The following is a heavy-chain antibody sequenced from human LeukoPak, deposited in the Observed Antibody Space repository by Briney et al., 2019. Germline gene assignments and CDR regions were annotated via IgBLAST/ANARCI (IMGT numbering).Heavy chain of an antibody. CDR2: INTNTGNP. J-gene: IGHJ4*02. V-gene: IGHV7-4-1*02. D-gene: IGHD2-15*01. CDR1: GYTFTNYA. Sequence: GASVKVSCKASGYTFTNYAMNWVRQAPGQGLEWMGWINTNTGNPTYAQGFTGRFVFSLDTSVSTAYLQISSLKAEDTAIYYCVRGEERVVVVDKYWGQGTLVTVSS. CDR3: VRGEERVVVVDKY.